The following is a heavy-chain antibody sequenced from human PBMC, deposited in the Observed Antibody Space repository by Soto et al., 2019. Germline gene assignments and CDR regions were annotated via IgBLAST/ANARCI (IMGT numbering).Heavy chain of an antibody. Sequence: PSETLSLTCTVSGGSISSSSYYWGWIRQPPGKGLEWIGSIFYSGSTYYNPSLKSRVTISVDTSKNQFSLKLTSVTAADTAVYYFTTEAYDNRRSLPFDIWGPGTLVTVSS. V-gene: IGHV4-39*03. CDR1: GGSISSSSYY. CDR2: IFYSGST. D-gene: IGHD3-22*01. J-gene: IGHJ4*03. CDR3: TTEAYDNRRSLPFDI.